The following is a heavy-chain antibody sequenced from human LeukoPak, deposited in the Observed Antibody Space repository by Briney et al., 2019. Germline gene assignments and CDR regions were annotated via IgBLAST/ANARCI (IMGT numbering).Heavy chain of an antibody. CDR1: GDSISTSNSY. J-gene: IGHJ4*02. D-gene: IGHD3-22*01. V-gene: IGHV4-39*01. Sequence: SETLSLTCTVSGDSISTSNSYWGWIRQPPGKGLEWIGSIYYSGNTYYNASLKSRVTISVDTSKNQFSLKLTSVTAADTAVYYCARVRDYDSSGYKNYFDYWGQGTLVTVSS. CDR3: ARVRDYDSSGYKNYFDY. CDR2: IYYSGNT.